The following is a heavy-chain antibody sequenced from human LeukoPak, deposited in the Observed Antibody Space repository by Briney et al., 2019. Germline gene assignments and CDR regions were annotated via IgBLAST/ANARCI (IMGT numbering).Heavy chain of an antibody. CDR1: GFTFSSYS. CDR3: ARAENGYSSSWSYNYYYYMDV. J-gene: IGHJ6*03. Sequence: GGSLRLSCAASGFTFSSYSMKWVRQAPGKGLEWVSSISSGSSYIYYADSVKGRFTISRDNAKNSLYLQMNSLRAEDTAVYYYARAENGYSSSWSYNYYYYMDVWGKGTTVTVSS. V-gene: IGHV3-21*01. D-gene: IGHD6-13*01. CDR2: ISSGSSYI.